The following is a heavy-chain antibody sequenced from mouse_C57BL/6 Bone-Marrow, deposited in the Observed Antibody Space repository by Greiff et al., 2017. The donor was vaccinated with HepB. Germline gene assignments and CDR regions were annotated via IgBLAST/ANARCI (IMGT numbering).Heavy chain of an antibody. D-gene: IGHD1-1*01. CDR1: GFSFNTYA. CDR3: VTFYYYGSSYYAMDY. V-gene: IGHV10-1*01. J-gene: IGHJ4*01. Sequence: EVMLVESGGGLVQPKGSLKLSCAASGFSFNTYAMNWVRQAPGKGLEWVARIRSKSNNYATYYADSVKDRFTISRDDSESMLYLQMNNLKTEDTAMYYCVTFYYYGSSYYAMDYWGQGTSVTVSS. CDR2: IRSKSNNYAT.